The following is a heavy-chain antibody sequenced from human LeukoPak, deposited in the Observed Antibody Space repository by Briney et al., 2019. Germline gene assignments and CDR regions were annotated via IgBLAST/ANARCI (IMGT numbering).Heavy chain of an antibody. CDR1: GYTFTSYN. D-gene: IGHD2-2*01. CDR2: MNPDSGNT. Sequence: GASVKVSCKASGYTFTSYNINWVRQATGQGLEWMGWMNPDSGNTGYAQKFQGRVTMTRNTSISTAYMELSSLRSEDTAVYYCARGRYLLGYCSSTSCYGGDYWGQGTLVTVSS. CDR3: ARGRYLLGYCSSTSCYGGDY. V-gene: IGHV1-8*01. J-gene: IGHJ4*02.